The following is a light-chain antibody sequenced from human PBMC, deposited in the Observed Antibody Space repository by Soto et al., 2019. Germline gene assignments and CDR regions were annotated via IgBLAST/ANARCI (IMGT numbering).Light chain of an antibody. CDR1: SSDVGTYDF. Sequence: QSLLTQPRSVSWSPGQSVTISCTGTSSDVGTYDFVSWYQQHPGKAPRLVIFDVSERPSGVPDRFSGSKSGNTASLTISGLQAEDEADYYCCLYAVTFYVFGTGTKVTVL. CDR2: DVS. J-gene: IGLJ1*01. V-gene: IGLV2-11*01. CDR3: CLYAVTFYV.